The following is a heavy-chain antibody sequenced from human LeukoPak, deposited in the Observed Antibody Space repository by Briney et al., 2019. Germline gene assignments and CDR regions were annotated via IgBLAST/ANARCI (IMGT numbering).Heavy chain of an antibody. Sequence: GGSLRLSCGASGFTFSNYAMGWVRQAPGKGLEWVGRIRNKANSYTTDYAASVKGRFTISRDDSRNSLYLQMNSLKTEDTAVYYCARERDDNYDILREGAFDIWGQGTMVTVSS. V-gene: IGHV3-72*01. D-gene: IGHD3-9*01. J-gene: IGHJ3*02. CDR2: IRNKANSYTT. CDR1: GFTFSNYA. CDR3: ARERDDNYDILREGAFDI.